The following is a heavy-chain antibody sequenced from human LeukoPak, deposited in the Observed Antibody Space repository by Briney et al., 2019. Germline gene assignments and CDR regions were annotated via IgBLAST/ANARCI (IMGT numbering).Heavy chain of an antibody. J-gene: IGHJ6*03. CDR2: VYYTGST. Sequence: SETLSLTCTVSGDSISTYYWNWIRQAPGKGLEWIGYVYYTGSTNYNPSLKSRVTISVDTSKNQFSLKLSSVTAADTAVYYCASRYGSGSKRGFYYYYMDVWGKGTTVTISS. D-gene: IGHD3-10*01. CDR1: GDSISTYY. V-gene: IGHV4-59*08. CDR3: ASRYGSGSKRGFYYYYMDV.